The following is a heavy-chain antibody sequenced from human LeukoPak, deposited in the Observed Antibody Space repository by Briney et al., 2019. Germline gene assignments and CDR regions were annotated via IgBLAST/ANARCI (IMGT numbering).Heavy chain of an antibody. V-gene: IGHV3-15*01. CDR2: IRSKTDGGTT. CDR3: AKHIYGVVSIQQ. CDR1: GFTVSSNY. J-gene: IGHJ1*01. Sequence: PGGSLRLSCAASGFTVSSNYMSWVRQAPGKGLEWVGRIRSKTDGGTTDYAVSVQGRFTISRDDSKNTLYLQMSSLKTEDTAVYYCAKHIYGVVSIQQWGQGTLVTVSS. D-gene: IGHD3-3*01.